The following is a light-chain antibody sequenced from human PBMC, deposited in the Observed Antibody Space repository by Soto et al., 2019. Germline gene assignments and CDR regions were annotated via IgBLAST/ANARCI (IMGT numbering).Light chain of an antibody. CDR2: DVS. CDR1: RSDVGGYDY. CDR3: TSYTGGSTLVV. J-gene: IGLJ2*01. V-gene: IGLV2-14*03. Sequence: QSALTQPASVSGSLGQSITISCTGTRSDVGGYDYVSWYQHHPGEAPKLMIYDVSLRPSGVSYRFSGSKSGNTASLAISGLKAEDEGDYYCTSYTGGSTLVVFGGGTQLTVL.